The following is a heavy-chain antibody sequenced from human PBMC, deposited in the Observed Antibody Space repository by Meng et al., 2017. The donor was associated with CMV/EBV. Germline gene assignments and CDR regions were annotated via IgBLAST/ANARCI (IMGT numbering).Heavy chain of an antibody. CDR3: AKTGAYCSSTSCLSGMDV. Sequence: GESLKISCAASGFTFSSYGMHWVRQAPGKGLEWVAVIWYDGSNKYYADSVKGRFTISRENSKNTLYLQMNSLRAEDTAVYYCAKTGAYCSSTSCLSGMDVWGQGTTVTVSS. D-gene: IGHD2-2*01. V-gene: IGHV3-33*06. CDR1: GFTFSSYG. J-gene: IGHJ6*02. CDR2: IWYDGSNK.